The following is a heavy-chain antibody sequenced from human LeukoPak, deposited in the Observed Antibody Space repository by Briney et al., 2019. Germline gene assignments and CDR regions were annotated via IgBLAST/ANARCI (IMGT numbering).Heavy chain of an antibody. V-gene: IGHV3-7*01. D-gene: IGHD3-16*01. CDR1: GFAFSSHW. Sequence: PGGSLRLSCAASGFAFSSHWMNWARQAPGKGLEWVANVNREGSDKNYVDSVKGRFTISRDNAKNSLYLQMNSLRVEDTAVCYCARDGVPGGRDVWGQGTTVTVS. CDR2: VNREGSDK. J-gene: IGHJ6*02. CDR3: ARDGVPGGRDV.